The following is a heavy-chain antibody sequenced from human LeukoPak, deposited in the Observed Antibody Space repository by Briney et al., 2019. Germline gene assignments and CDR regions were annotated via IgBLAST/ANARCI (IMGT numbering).Heavy chain of an antibody. Sequence: SETLSLTCTVSRGSISSSSYYWGWIRQPPGKGLEWIGSIYYSGSTHYNPSLKSRVTISVDTSKKQFSLKLSSVTPADTAVYYCARNHTHEGYGYYFDYWGQGTLITVSS. J-gene: IGHJ4*02. CDR1: RGSISSSSYY. CDR3: ARNHTHEGYGYYFDY. CDR2: IYYSGST. D-gene: IGHD5-18*01. V-gene: IGHV4-39*01.